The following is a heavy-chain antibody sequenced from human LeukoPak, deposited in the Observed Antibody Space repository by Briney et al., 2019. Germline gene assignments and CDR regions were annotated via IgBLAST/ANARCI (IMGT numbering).Heavy chain of an antibody. Sequence: PGGSLRLSCAASGFTLSSFGMVWVRQAPGQGLEWVAHIKYDGSEKYYADSVKGRFTISREDAKNSLSLQMDNVRAEDTAVYYCAYSNNLNYWGQGTLVTVSS. J-gene: IGHJ4*02. CDR3: AYSNNLNY. CDR1: GFTLSSFG. V-gene: IGHV3-7*01. CDR2: IKYDGSEK. D-gene: IGHD1-20*01.